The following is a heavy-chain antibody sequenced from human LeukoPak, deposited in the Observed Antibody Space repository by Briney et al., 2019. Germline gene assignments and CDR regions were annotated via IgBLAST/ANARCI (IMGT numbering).Heavy chain of an antibody. CDR1: ASSFSGYY. J-gene: IGHJ4*02. D-gene: IGHD7-27*01. CDR3: ARRPTGDPKFDY. V-gene: IGHV4-59*08. Sequence: SETLSPTCAVYASSFSGYYWSWIRQPQGKGLEWIGYIYSSGSTYYNPSLKSRVTISEDTSKNRSSLKLSTVTAADTAVYYCARRPTGDPKFDYWGQGTLVTVSS. CDR2: IYSSGST.